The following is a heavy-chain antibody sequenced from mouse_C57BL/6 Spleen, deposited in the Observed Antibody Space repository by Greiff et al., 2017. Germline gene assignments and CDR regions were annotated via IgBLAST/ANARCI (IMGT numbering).Heavy chain of an antibody. V-gene: IGHV1-82*01. J-gene: IGHJ4*01. CDR1: GYAFSSSW. CDR3: ARSGGSYDYARDY. Sequence: VQLQESGPELVKPGASVKISCQASGYAFSSSWMNWVKQRPGTGLAWIGRIYPGAGDTNYNGKFKGKATLTADKSSSTAYMQLSSLTSEDSAVYFCARSGGSYDYARDYWGQGTAVTVSS. CDR2: IYPGAGDT. D-gene: IGHD1-1*02.